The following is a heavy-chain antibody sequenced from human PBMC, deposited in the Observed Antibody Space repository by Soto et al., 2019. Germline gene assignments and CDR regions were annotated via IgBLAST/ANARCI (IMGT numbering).Heavy chain of an antibody. CDR3: ARIVVVVAATSWFDP. D-gene: IGHD2-15*01. CDR2: IYYSGST. Sequence: QVQLQESGPGLVKPSQTLSLTCTVSGGSISSGGYYWSWIRQHPGKGLEWIGYIYYSGSTYYNPSLKSRVTISVVTSKNQFSLKLSDVTAADTAVYYCARIVVVVAATSWFDPWGQGTLVTVSS. V-gene: IGHV4-31*03. J-gene: IGHJ5*02. CDR1: GGSISSGGYY.